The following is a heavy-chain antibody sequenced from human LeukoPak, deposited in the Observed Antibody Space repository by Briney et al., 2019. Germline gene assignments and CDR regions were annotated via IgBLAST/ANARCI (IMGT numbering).Heavy chain of an antibody. Sequence: SGGSLRLSCAASGFTFSSYSMNWVRQAPGKGLEWVSSISSSSSYIYYADSVKGRFTISRDNAKNSLYLQMNSLRAEDTAVYYCARDPDPSGYGFYYFDYWGQGTLVTVSS. CDR2: ISSSSSYI. J-gene: IGHJ4*02. V-gene: IGHV3-21*01. CDR3: ARDPDPSGYGFYYFDY. D-gene: IGHD3-22*01. CDR1: GFTFSSYS.